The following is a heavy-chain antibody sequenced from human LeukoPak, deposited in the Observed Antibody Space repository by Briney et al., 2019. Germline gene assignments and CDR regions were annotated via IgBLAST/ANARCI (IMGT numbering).Heavy chain of an antibody. J-gene: IGHJ3*02. CDR2: INSDGSST. CDR1: GFTFSSSW. CDR3: ARPRPAARNPLDI. Sequence: GGSLRLSCAASGFTFSSSWMHWVRQVPGKGLVWVSRINSDGSSTNYADFVKGRFIISRDNAKNTLYLQMNSLRAEDTAVYYCARPRPAARNPLDIWGQGTMVTVAS. V-gene: IGHV3-74*01. D-gene: IGHD2-2*01.